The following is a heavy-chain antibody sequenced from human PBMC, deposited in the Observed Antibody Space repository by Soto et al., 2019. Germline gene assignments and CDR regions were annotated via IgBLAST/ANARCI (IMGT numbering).Heavy chain of an antibody. Sequence: PGGSLRLSCAASGFTFSSYWMSWVRQAPGKGLEWVANIKQDGSEKYYVDSVKGRFTISRDNAKNSLYLQMNSLSAEDRAVYYGARECSYYMDFWGKGTTVTVSS. V-gene: IGHV3-7*01. CDR2: IKQDGSEK. CDR3: ARECSYYMDF. D-gene: IGHD2-8*01. CDR1: GFTFSSYW. J-gene: IGHJ6*03.